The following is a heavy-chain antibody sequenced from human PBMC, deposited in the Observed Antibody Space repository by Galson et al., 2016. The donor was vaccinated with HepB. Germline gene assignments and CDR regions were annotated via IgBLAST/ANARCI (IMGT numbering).Heavy chain of an antibody. CDR1: GFTFSSYG. J-gene: IGHJ4*02. V-gene: IGHV3-33*01. CDR3: ARDLGGSSCLDY. Sequence: SLRLSCAASGFTFSSYGMHWVRQAPGKGLEWMAVIWYDGINKYYGDSVQGRFTISRDNSRNTLYLQMNSLRAEDTAVYYCARDLGGSSCLDYWGQGTLVTVSP. D-gene: IGHD6-6*01. CDR2: IWYDGINK.